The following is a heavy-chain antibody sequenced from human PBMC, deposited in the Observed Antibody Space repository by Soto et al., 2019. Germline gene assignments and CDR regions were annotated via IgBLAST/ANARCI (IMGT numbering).Heavy chain of an antibody. CDR1: GFTVSSNY. CDR3: AGSYLVPYWFDP. J-gene: IGHJ5*02. D-gene: IGHD1-26*01. Sequence: AASQTLSYAASGFTVSSNYIGWVRQAPGKGLEWVSVIYSGGSTYYADSVKGRFTISRDNSKNTLYLQMNSLRAEETAVYYCAGSYLVPYWFDPWGQGTLVTVVS. CDR2: IYSGGST. V-gene: IGHV3-66*01.